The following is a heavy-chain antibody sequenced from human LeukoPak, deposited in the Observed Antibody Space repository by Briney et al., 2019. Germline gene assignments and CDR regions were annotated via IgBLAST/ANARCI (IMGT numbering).Heavy chain of an antibody. V-gene: IGHV3-66*01. D-gene: IGHD6-13*01. CDR3: AARGFSSSWYDFDY. Sequence: GGSLRLSCAASGLTVSSNYMSWVRQAPGKGLEWVSVIYSGGSTYYADSVKGRFTISRDNSKNTLYLQMNSLRAEDTAVYYCAARGFSSSWYDFDYWGQGTLVTVSS. J-gene: IGHJ4*02. CDR1: GLTVSSNY. CDR2: IYSGGST.